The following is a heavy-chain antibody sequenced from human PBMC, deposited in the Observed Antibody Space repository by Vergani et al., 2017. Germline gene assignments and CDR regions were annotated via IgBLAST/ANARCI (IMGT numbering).Heavy chain of an antibody. V-gene: IGHV3-33*06. CDR2: IWYDGSNK. D-gene: IGHD2/OR15-2a*01. CDR1: GFRFSSYG. J-gene: IGHJ6*03. CDR3: AKDLGDCNSISCSYYMDV. Sequence: QVQLVESGGGVVQPGRSLRLSCAASGFRFSSYGMNWVRQAPGKGLEWVAVIWYDGSNKYYADSVKGRFTISRDNSQNTVNLQMNSLGVDDTAVYYCAKDLGDCNSISCSYYMDVWGKGTTVTV.